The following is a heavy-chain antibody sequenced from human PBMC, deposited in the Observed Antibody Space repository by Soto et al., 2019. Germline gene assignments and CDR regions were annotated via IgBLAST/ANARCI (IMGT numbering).Heavy chain of an antibody. D-gene: IGHD5-12*01. Sequence: QVQLVQSGAEVKKPGSSVKVSCKASGGTFSSYAISWVRQAPGQGLEWMGGIIPIFGTANYAQKFQGRVTITAEESTSTAYMELSSLRSEDTAVYYCARDLRGYSGYDRFLYYYYGMDVWGQGTTVTVSS. J-gene: IGHJ6*02. CDR1: GGTFSSYA. CDR2: IIPIFGTA. V-gene: IGHV1-69*01. CDR3: ARDLRGYSGYDRFLYYYYGMDV.